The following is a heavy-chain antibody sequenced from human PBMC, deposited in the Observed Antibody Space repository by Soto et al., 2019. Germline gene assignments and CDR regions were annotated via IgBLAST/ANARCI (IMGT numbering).Heavy chain of an antibody. Sequence: ASVKVSCKASGYTFTCYAMHWVRQAPGQGLEWMGWINPSDGNRNFAQKFEDRVTMTTATSTNTVFLELRSLKSDDTAIYYCARDRLRGYDSSGFYSWGQGTMVTVSS. CDR3: ARDRLRGYDSSGFYS. D-gene: IGHD3-22*01. CDR1: GYTFTCYA. CDR2: INPSDGNR. J-gene: IGHJ4*02. V-gene: IGHV1-18*01.